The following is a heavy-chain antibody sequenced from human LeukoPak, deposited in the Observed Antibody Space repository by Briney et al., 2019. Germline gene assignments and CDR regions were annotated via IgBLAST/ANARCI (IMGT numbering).Heavy chain of an antibody. CDR3: ARDQKRITIFGVVIQNMDV. Sequence: GGSLRLSCAASGFTFSSYAMSWVRQAPGKGLEWVAVISYDGSNKYYADSVKGRFTISRDNSKNTLYLQMNSLRSEDTAVYYCARDQKRITIFGVVIQNMDVWGKGTTVTVSS. J-gene: IGHJ6*03. D-gene: IGHD3-3*01. V-gene: IGHV3-30*03. CDR2: ISYDGSNK. CDR1: GFTFSSYA.